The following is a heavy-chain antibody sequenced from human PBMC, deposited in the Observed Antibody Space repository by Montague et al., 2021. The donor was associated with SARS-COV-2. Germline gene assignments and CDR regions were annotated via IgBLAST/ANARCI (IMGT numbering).Heavy chain of an antibody. D-gene: IGHD3-9*01. Sequence: SETLSLTCTVSGGSIRSSSYYWGWIRQPPGKGLEWIGSIYYSGXTXYXXXXKXRVTISVDTSKNQFSLKLSSVTAADTAVYYCARHRITIFLGRMFDYWARGHWSPSLQ. CDR1: GGSIRSSSYY. V-gene: IGHV4-39*01. CDR3: ARHRITIFLGRMFDY. CDR2: IYYSGXT. J-gene: IGHJ4*02.